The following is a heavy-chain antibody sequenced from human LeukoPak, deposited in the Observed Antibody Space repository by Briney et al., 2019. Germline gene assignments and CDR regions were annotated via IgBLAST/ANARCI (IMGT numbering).Heavy chain of an antibody. CDR3: ARATAFQFMGTYVS. D-gene: IGHD1-7*01. V-gene: IGHV3-23*01. CDR1: GFTFSSYA. CDR2: ISGSGGST. J-gene: IGHJ5*02. Sequence: TGGSLRLSCAASGFTFSSYAMSWVRQAPGKGLEWVSAISGSGGSTYYADSVKGRFTISRDNARNTVYLQMNSLRAEDTAVYFCARATAFQFMGTYVSWGQGTLVTVSS.